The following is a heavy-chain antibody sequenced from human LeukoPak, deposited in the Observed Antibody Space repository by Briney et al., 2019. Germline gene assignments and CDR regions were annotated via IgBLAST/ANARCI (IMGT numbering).Heavy chain of an antibody. D-gene: IGHD4-17*01. CDR2: ISAYNGNT. CDR1: GYTFTSYG. Sequence: ASVKVSCKASGYTFTSYGMSWVRQAPGQGLEWMGWISAYNGNTNYAQKLQDRVTMTTETSTSTAYMELRSLRSDDTAVYYCARDLDGDSFDYWGQGTLVTVSS. CDR3: ARDLDGDSFDY. J-gene: IGHJ4*02. V-gene: IGHV1-18*01.